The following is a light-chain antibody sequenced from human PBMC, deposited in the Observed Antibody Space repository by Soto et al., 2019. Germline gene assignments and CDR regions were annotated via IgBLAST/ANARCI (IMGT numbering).Light chain of an antibody. Sequence: EIVLTQSPATLSLSPGERASLSCRASESVSAFVAWYKQQHGQAPRLLIYDASNRATGIPARFSGSRTGTNFTLTISSLELEDFAVYYWQQRYTWPLTFGVGTNLESK. J-gene: IGKJ4*01. CDR3: QQRYTWPLT. V-gene: IGKV3-11*01. CDR1: ESVSAF. CDR2: DAS.